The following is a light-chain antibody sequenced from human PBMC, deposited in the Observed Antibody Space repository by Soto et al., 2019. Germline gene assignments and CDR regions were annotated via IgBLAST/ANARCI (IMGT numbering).Light chain of an antibody. CDR3: QQYSSSPWT. V-gene: IGKV3-20*01. Sequence: EIVFTQSPGTLSLSPGERATLACRASQSVSIRYFAWYQQRPGQAPRLLTYGASSRATGIPDRFSGSGSGTDFTLTISRLEPEDFAVYYCQQYSSSPWTFGQGTKVEIK. J-gene: IGKJ1*01. CDR1: QSVSIRY. CDR2: GAS.